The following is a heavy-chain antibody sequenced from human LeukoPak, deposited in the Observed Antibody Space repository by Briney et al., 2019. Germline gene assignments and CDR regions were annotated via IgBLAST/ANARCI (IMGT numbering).Heavy chain of an antibody. J-gene: IGHJ4*02. CDR3: ASATAQISGYYYPSN. Sequence: GGSLRLSCAASGFTFSDSGMHWVRQASGKGLEWVGRITSKGYSYATAYTASVRGRFTVSRDDSKNTAFLQMNNLKSEDTAVYYCASATAQISGYYYPSNWGQGTLVTVSS. V-gene: IGHV3-73*01. D-gene: IGHD3-22*01. CDR1: GFTFSDSG. CDR2: ITSKGYSYAT.